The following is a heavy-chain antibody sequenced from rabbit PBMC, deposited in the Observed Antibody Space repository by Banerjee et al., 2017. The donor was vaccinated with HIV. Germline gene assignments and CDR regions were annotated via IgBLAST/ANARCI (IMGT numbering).Heavy chain of an antibody. CDR3: SRELVVVLMGLGYYGMDL. CDR1: GFSFSSSYW. V-gene: IGHV1S40*01. D-gene: IGHD8-1*01. J-gene: IGHJ6*01. CDR2: IYTSSSGTT. Sequence: QSLEESGGDLVKPGASLTLTCTASGFSFSSSYWICWVRQAPGKGLEWIACIYTSSSGTTYYASWARGRFTISKTSTTTVTLQMTSLTVADTATYFCSRELVVVLMGLGYYGMDLWGPDPRHRL.